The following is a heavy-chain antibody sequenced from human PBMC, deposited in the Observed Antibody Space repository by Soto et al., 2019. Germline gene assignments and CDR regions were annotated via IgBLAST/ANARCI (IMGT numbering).Heavy chain of an antibody. V-gene: IGHV1-69*04. CDR2: ITPILDLA. J-gene: IGHJ6*02. D-gene: IGHD4-17*01. CDR1: GGTFRNFA. CDR3: ARDDLVTTSQYYYFCGMDV. Sequence: QVQLVQSGAEVKKPGSSVKVSCKASGGTFRNFAISWVRQAPGQGLEWMGRITPILDLANYAQKFQARVTITANKATSKAYMGLSRLRSEDTAVYYCARDDLVTTSQYYYFCGMDVWGQGTTVTVSS.